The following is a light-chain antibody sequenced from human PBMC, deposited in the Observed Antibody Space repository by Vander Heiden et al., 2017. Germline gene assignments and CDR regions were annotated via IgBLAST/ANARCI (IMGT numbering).Light chain of an antibody. CDR1: SSNIGANYD. J-gene: IGLJ2*01. V-gene: IGLV1-40*01. Sequence: QSVLPQLRSVSGGPGQRLANSCTGGSSNIGANYDVYWYQHLPGTAPKLLIYANNNRPSGVPDRFSGSKSGTSASLAITGLQADDEADYYCQSYDSSLSGVIFGGGTKLTVL. CDR3: QSYDSSLSGVI. CDR2: ANN.